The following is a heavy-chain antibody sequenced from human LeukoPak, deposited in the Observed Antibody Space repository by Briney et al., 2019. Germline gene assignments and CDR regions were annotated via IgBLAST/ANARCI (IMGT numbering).Heavy chain of an antibody. CDR3: ARDYGGSSPFDY. CDR1: GFTFSYYG. CDR2: ISDTGDSI. Sequence: GGSLRLSCAASGFTFSYYGMNWVRQAPGKGLEWLSYISDTGDSIYYADSVKGRFTISRDNAKNSLYLQMNSLRAEDTAVYYCARDYGGSSPFDYWGQGTLVTVSS. D-gene: IGHD4-23*01. J-gene: IGHJ4*02. V-gene: IGHV3-48*03.